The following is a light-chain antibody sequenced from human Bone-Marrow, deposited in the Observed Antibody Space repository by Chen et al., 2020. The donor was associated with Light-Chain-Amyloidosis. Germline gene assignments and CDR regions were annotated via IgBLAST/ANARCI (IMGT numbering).Light chain of an antibody. CDR3: EVWDRSGDRPV. CDR2: DDS. V-gene: IGLV3-21*02. J-gene: IGLJ3*02. Sequence: SYVLTQPSSVSVAPGPTATIACGGNNIGSTSVHWYQQTPGQAPLLVVYDDSDRPSGIPERLSGSNSGNTATLPISRVEAGDEADYYCEVWDRSGDRPVFGGGTKLTVL. CDR1: NIGSTS.